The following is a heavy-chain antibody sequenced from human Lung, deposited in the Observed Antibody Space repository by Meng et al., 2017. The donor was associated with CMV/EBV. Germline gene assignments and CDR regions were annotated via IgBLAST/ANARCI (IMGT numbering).Heavy chain of an antibody. CDR3: AKDGGQNYYDASGLIWYFDL. D-gene: IGHD3-22*01. CDR2: IIPILNIA. J-gene: IGHJ2*01. Sequence: SVXVSXKASGGTFNRNTINWVRQAPGQGPEWMGRIIPILNIANYAQSFEDRVTISADKSATTAYMELTNLRSEDTAIYFCAKDGGQNYYDASGLIWYFDLWGRG. V-gene: IGHV1-69*02. CDR1: GGTFNRNT.